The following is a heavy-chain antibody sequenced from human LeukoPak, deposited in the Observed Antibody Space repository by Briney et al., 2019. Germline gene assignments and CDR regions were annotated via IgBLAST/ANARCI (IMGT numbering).Heavy chain of an antibody. D-gene: IGHD6-13*01. CDR3: AKRGHYSINWYHYFDY. CDR1: GVTFTTYG. Sequence: GGSEILFCAASGVTFTTYGLHGVRQAPGKGLEGVAASASNGGSEYYAKSGKDLCRLSRDNSKNMLFLQMNSLRRDDTAVYYCAKRGHYSINWYHYFDYWGKRKLDTVSS. V-gene: IGHV3-30*18. CDR2: SASNGGSE. J-gene: IGHJ4*02.